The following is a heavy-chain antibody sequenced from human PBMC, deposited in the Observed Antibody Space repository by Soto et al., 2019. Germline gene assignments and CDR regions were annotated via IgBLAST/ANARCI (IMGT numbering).Heavy chain of an antibody. V-gene: IGHV3-30-3*01. J-gene: IGHJ4*02. CDR1: GFTFSSYA. CDR2: ISYDGSNK. CDR3: ARQLVHVAGTSANFDY. Sequence: LSLTCAASGFTFSSYAMHWVRQAPGKGLEWVAVISYDGSNKYYADSVKGRFTISRDNSKNTLYLQMNSLRAEDTAVYYCARQLVHVAGTSANFDYWGQGTLVTVSS. D-gene: IGHD6-19*01.